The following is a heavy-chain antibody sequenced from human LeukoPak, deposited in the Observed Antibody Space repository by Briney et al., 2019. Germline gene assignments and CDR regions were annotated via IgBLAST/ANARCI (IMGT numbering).Heavy chain of an antibody. V-gene: IGHV4-61*02. CDR1: GGSISSGSYY. J-gene: IGHJ4*02. CDR2: IYPGANT. CDR3: ARGHDSGAYPDY. D-gene: IGHD2-15*01. Sequence: SQTLSLTCTVSGGSISSGSYYWSWIRQPAGKGLEFIGRIYPGANTNYSPSLKSRVTMTIDTSKNQFSLKLSSVTAADTAVYFCARGHDSGAYPDYWGQGTLVTVSS.